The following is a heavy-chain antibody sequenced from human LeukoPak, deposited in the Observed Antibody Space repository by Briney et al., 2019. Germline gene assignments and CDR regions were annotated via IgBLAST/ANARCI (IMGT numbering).Heavy chain of an antibody. CDR1: GYTFTGYY. J-gene: IGHJ4*02. V-gene: IGHV1-2*02. CDR3: ARDYEVEWPTADY. Sequence: GASVKVSCKASGYTFTGYYMHWVRQAPGQGLEWMGWINPNSGGTNYAQKFQGRVTMTRDTSISTAYMELSRLRSDDTAVYYCARDYEVEWPTADYWGQGTLVTVSS. CDR2: INPNSGGT. D-gene: IGHD3-3*01.